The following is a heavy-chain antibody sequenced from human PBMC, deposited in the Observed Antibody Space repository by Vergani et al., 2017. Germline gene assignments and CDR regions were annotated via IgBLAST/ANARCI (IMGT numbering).Heavy chain of an antibody. CDR3: ARDLRLLYNRFDP. CDR2: IQKDGIDK. J-gene: IGHJ5*02. CDR1: GFPFSTYG. D-gene: IGHD1-14*01. Sequence: QVQLVESGGGVVQPGESLRLSCAASGFPFSTYGMHWVRQAPGKGLEWVAFIQKDGIDKFYADSVRGRFTISRDISKNTLDLELNSLRDEDTGVYYCARDLRLLYNRFDPWGQGTLVTVSS. V-gene: IGHV3-30*02.